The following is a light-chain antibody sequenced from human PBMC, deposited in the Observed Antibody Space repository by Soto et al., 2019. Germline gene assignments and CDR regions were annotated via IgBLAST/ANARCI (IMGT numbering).Light chain of an antibody. CDR2: EVI. Sequence: QSALTQPASVSGSPGQSITISCTGTSSDVGGYDYVSWYQHHPGKVPKLIIYEVIKRPSGVSHRFSGSKSGNTASLTISGLQTEDEADYYCSSYTTTSALVFGGGTKLTVL. J-gene: IGLJ2*01. V-gene: IGLV2-14*01. CDR1: SSDVGGYDY. CDR3: SSYTTTSALV.